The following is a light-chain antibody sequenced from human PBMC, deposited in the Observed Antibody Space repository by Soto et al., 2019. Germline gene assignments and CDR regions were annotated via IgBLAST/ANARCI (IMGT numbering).Light chain of an antibody. Sequence: QSALTQPASVSGSPGQSITISCTGTSSDIGAYNYVSWYQQHPGKAPKLMVYAVSYRPSGASNRFSGSKSGNTASLTISGLQADDEADYYCSSYTSSNTLVFGTGTKLTVL. CDR2: AVS. CDR1: SSDIGAYNY. J-gene: IGLJ1*01. V-gene: IGLV2-14*03. CDR3: SSYTSSNTLV.